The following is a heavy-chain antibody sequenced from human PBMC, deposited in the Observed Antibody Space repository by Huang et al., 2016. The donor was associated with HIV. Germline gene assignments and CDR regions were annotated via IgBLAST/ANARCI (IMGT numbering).Heavy chain of an antibody. CDR2: ISVYNGNT. V-gene: IGHV1-18*01. J-gene: IGHJ6*03. CDR1: GYTFSSFG. CDR3: ARGGGIQLWLLGYYYMDV. D-gene: IGHD5-18*01. Sequence: QVQLVQSGAEVKKPGASVKVSCKASGYTFSSFGISWVRQAPVQGLEWVVWISVYNGNTKFAKKFQGRLTTTTDTSTSTAYMELRSRRSDDTAVYYCARGGGIQLWLLGYYYMDVWGNGTTVTVSS.